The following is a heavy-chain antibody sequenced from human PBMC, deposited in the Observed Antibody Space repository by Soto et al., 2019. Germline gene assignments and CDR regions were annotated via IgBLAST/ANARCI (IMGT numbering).Heavy chain of an antibody. CDR2: INHSGST. CDR1: GGSFSGYY. Sequence: SETLSLTCAVYGGSFSGYYWSWIRQPPGKGLEWIGEINHSGSTNYNPSLKSRVTISVDTSKNQFSLKLSSVTAADTAVYYCAAWSYGDYEPFDYWGQGTLVTVSS. CDR3: AAWSYGDYEPFDY. V-gene: IGHV4-34*01. D-gene: IGHD4-17*01. J-gene: IGHJ4*02.